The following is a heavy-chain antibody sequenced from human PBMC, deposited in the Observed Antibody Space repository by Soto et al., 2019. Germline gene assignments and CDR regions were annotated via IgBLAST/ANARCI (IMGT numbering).Heavy chain of an antibody. CDR1: GFTFSSYG. V-gene: IGHV3-33*01. J-gene: IGHJ4*02. CDR2: IWYDGSNK. D-gene: IGHD1-7*01. CDR3: ARDGLDNWNSDVPKKVDY. Sequence: GGSLRLSCAASGFTFSSYGMHWVRQAPGKGLEWVAVIWYDGSNKYYADSVKGRFTISRDNSKNTLYLQMNSLRAEDTAVYYCARDGLDNWNSDVPKKVDYWGQGTLVTVSS.